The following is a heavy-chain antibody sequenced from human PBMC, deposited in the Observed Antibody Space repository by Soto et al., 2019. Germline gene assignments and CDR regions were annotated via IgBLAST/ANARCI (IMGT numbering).Heavy chain of an antibody. J-gene: IGHJ1*01. Sequence: SETLSLTCTVSGDSVSSGTYYWSWIRQPPGKGLEWIAYTHSSGRTDYNPPLKSRVTLSLDRSKNQLSLELTAVIAADTAVYYCACSLCGSDYLDQLASWGRGTLVTVSS. CDR1: GDSVSSGTYY. V-gene: IGHV4-61*01. D-gene: IGHD1-26*01. CDR2: THSSGRT. CDR3: ACSLCGSDYLDQLAS.